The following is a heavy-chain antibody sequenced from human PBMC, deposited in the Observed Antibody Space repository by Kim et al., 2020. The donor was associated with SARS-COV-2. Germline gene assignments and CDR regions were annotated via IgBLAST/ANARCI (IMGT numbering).Heavy chain of an antibody. CDR1: DYSLSGTGHF. CDR2: MAYTGAT. Sequence: SETLSLTCSVSDYSLSGTGHFWSWIRQRPGQGLEWVGHMAYTGATFPNPSLKGRPTISADTSKRQFSLTLTSVTAADTAVYYCARGVGYDYEADAFDIWGQGTMVTVSS. D-gene: IGHD5-12*01. J-gene: IGHJ3*02. CDR3: ARGVGYDYEADAFDI. V-gene: IGHV4-31*03.